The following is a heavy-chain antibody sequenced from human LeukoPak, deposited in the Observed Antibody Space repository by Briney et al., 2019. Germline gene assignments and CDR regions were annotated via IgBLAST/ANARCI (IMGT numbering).Heavy chain of an antibody. Sequence: SETLSLTCTVSGGSISSYYWSWIRQPPGKGLEWIGYIYYSGSTNYNPSLKSRVTISVDTSKNQFSLKPSSVTAADTAVYYCARDRGYSSAHFDYWGQGTLVTVSS. CDR1: GGSISSYY. J-gene: IGHJ4*02. V-gene: IGHV4-59*01. CDR3: ARDRGYSSAHFDY. D-gene: IGHD6-25*01. CDR2: IYYSGST.